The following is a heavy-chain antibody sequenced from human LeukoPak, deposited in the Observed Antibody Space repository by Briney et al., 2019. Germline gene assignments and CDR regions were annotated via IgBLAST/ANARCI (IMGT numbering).Heavy chain of an antibody. CDR1: GGSFSDNY. Sequence: SETLSLTCAVYGGSFSDNYWTWIRQPPGKGLEWIGEINHSGSTNYNPSLKSRVTMSVDTSKNQFSLKLSSVTAADTAVYYCARQRGRCSDWFSNLFDPWGQGTLVTVSS. J-gene: IGHJ5*02. V-gene: IGHV4-34*01. D-gene: IGHD3-9*01. CDR2: INHSGST. CDR3: ARQRGRCSDWFSNLFDP.